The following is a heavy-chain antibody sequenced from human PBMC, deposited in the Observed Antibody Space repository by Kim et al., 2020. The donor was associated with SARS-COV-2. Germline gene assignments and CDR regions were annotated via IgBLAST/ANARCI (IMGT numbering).Heavy chain of an antibody. CDR2: IWSDGTTK. V-gene: IGHV3-33*01. Sequence: GGSLRLSCAASGFSISGYNMHWVRQAPGKGLEWVALIWSDGTTKYYEDSVRGRFTISRDTSRNTLYLQMNSLRAEDTALYYCARDPGYSYGYGDFDYWGQGTLVTVS. CDR3: ARDPGYSYGYGDFDY. D-gene: IGHD5-18*01. J-gene: IGHJ4*02. CDR1: GFSISGYN.